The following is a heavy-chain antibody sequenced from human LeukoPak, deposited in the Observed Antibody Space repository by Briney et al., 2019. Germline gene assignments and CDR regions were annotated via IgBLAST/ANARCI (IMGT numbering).Heavy chain of an antibody. J-gene: IGHJ4*02. Sequence: ASVEVSCKASGYTFTSYAMHWVRQAPGQRLEWMGWINAGNGDREYSQRYQGRVTITRDTSANTAFMELNNMRYEDTAVYYCARGRGVGDYWGQGTLVTVSS. CDR3: ARGRGVGDY. CDR2: INAGNGDR. CDR1: GYTFTSYA. D-gene: IGHD3-16*01. V-gene: IGHV1-3*01.